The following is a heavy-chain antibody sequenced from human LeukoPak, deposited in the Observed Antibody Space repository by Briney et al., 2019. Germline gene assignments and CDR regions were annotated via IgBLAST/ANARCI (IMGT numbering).Heavy chain of an antibody. CDR1: GGSFSSSSYY. CDR2: IYYRGSN. CDR3: ARSILRYYYNASGYYPYYFDY. J-gene: IGHJ4*02. D-gene: IGHD3-22*01. Sequence: SETLSLTCTVPGGSFSSSSYYWGWIRQPPGRGLEWIGSIYYRGSNYHNSSLKGRVTMSIDTPKNQFSLRLSSVTAADTAVYYCARSILRYYYNASGYYPYYFDYWGQGVLVTVSS. V-gene: IGHV4-39*07.